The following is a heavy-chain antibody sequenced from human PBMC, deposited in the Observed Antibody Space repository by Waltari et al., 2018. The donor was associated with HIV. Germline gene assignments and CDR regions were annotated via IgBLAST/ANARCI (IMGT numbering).Heavy chain of an antibody. V-gene: IGHV4-39*01. J-gene: IGHJ4*02. D-gene: IGHD3-22*01. Sequence: QLQLQESGPGLVKPSETLSLTCTVSGGSISSRSYYWGWIRQPPGKGLEWIGSIYYSGSTYYNPSLKSRVTISVDTSKNQFSLKLSSVTAADTAVYYCAGSTMIVVTAPDYWGQGTLVTVSS. CDR1: GGSISSRSYY. CDR3: AGSTMIVVTAPDY. CDR2: IYYSGST.